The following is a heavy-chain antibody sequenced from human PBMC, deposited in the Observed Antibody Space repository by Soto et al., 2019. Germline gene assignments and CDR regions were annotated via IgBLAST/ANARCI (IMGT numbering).Heavy chain of an antibody. V-gene: IGHV5-10-1*01. Sequence: EVQLVQSGAEVKKPGESLRISCRGSGYTFPTSWITWVRRIPGKGLEWMGRIQPSDSYTNYSPSFQGHVTISADKSISTAYLQWSSLKASDTAMYYCARLQAAAGDNDLTFDYWGQGTLVTVSS. CDR3: ARLQAAAGDNDLTFDY. D-gene: IGHD6-13*01. J-gene: IGHJ4*02. CDR2: IQPSDSYT. CDR1: GYTFPTSW.